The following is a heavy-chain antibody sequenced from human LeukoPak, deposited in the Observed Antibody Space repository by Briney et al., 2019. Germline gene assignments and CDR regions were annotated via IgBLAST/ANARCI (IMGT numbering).Heavy chain of an antibody. D-gene: IGHD5-18*01. J-gene: IGHJ4*02. CDR3: AKGKEGKRGYSYGFDY. Sequence: GRSLRLSCAAPGFTFDDYAMHWVRQAPGKGLEWVSGISWNSGSIGYADSVKGRFTISRDNAKNSLYLQMNSLRAEDTALYYCAKGKEGKRGYSYGFDYWGQGTLVTVSS. CDR1: GFTFDDYA. V-gene: IGHV3-9*01. CDR2: ISWNSGSI.